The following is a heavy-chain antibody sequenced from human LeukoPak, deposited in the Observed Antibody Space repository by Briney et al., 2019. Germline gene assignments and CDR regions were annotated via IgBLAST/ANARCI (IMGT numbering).Heavy chain of an antibody. J-gene: IGHJ6*03. V-gene: IGHV4-34*01. Sequence: SESLSLTCAVYGGSFSGYYWSWIRQHPGKGLEWIGEIKHSGSTNYNPSLKSRVTISVDTSKNQFSLKLSSVTAADTAVYYCARARDGYNYYYYYYMDVWGKGTPVTVSS. CDR1: GGSFSGYY. CDR3: ARARDGYNYYYYYYMDV. D-gene: IGHD5-24*01. CDR2: IKHSGST.